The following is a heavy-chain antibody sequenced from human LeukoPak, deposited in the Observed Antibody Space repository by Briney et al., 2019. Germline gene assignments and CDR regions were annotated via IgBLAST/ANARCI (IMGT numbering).Heavy chain of an antibody. Sequence: GASVKVSCKASGYTFTSYYMHWVRQAPGQGLEWMGITNPSGGSTSYAQKFQGRVTMTRDTSTSTVYMELSSLRSEDTAVYYCARASPSGKIVANPIDYWGQGTLVTVSS. J-gene: IGHJ4*02. CDR3: ARASPSGKIVANPIDY. D-gene: IGHD3-22*01. V-gene: IGHV1-46*01. CDR1: GYTFTSYY. CDR2: TNPSGGST.